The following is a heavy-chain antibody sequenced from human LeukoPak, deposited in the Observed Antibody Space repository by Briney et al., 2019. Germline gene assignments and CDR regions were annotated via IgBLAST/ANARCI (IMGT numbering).Heavy chain of an antibody. V-gene: IGHV3-64*01. J-gene: IGHJ4*02. CDR1: GFTFSSYA. D-gene: IGHD1-26*01. CDR2: ISSNGGST. CDR3: ARGRYSGSYPDAFDI. Sequence: GGSLRLSCAASGFTFSSYAMHWVRQAPGKGLEYVSAISSNGGSTYYANSVKGRFTISRDNSKNTLYLQMGSLRAEDMAVYYCARGRYSGSYPDAFDIWGQGTLVTVSS.